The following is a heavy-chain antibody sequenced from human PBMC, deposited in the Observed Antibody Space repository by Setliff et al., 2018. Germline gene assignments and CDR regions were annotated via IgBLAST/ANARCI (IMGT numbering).Heavy chain of an antibody. CDR2: IYHSGST. D-gene: IGHD3-16*01. V-gene: IGHV4-38-2*02. CDR3: ARAFGLQYYFDY. CDR1: GYSISSGYY. J-gene: IGHJ4*02. Sequence: LSLTCTVSGYSISSGYYWGWIRQPPGKGLEWIGSIYHSGSTYYNPSLKSRVTISVDTSKNQFSLKLSSVTAADTAVYYCARAFGLQYYFDYWGQGTLVTVSS.